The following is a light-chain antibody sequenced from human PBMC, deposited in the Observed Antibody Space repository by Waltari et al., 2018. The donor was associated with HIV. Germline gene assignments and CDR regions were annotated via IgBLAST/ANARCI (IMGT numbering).Light chain of an antibody. CDR2: DVS. J-gene: IGLJ2*01. CDR3: SSFTTSITVV. CDR1: SSAVGNYNE. Sequence: QSALTQPPSVSGSLGQSVTISCTGTSSAVGNYNEVSWYQQSPGTAPKPMIYDVSNRPSGVPDRFSGSESGNTASLPISGLQAEDEADYYCSSFTTSITVVFGGGTKLTVL. V-gene: IGLV2-18*02.